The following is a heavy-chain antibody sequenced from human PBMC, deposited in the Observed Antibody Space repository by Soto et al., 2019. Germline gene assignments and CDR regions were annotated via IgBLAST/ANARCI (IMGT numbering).Heavy chain of an antibody. CDR2: INHSGST. Sequence: QVQLQQWGAGLLKPSETLSLTWAVYGGSFSGYYWSWIRQPPGKGLEWIGEINHSGSTNYNPSLKSRVTISVDTSKNQFSLKLSSVTAADTAVYYCARGYSSGWYGYWGQGTLVTVSS. CDR1: GGSFSGYY. D-gene: IGHD6-19*01. V-gene: IGHV4-34*01. CDR3: ARGYSSGWYGY. J-gene: IGHJ4*02.